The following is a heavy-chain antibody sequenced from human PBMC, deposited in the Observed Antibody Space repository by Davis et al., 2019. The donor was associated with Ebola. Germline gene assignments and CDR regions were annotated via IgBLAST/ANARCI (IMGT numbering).Heavy chain of an antibody. CDR3: ARDFVY. J-gene: IGHJ4*02. Sequence: MPSETLSLTCSVSGGSINSYYWSWIRQSPGKGLEWIGNIYYSGSTYNNPSLKSRVTISVDTSKNQFSLRLSSVTAADTAVYFCARDFVYWAQGTLVTVSS. V-gene: IGHV4-4*08. CDR1: GGSINSYY. CDR2: IYYSGST.